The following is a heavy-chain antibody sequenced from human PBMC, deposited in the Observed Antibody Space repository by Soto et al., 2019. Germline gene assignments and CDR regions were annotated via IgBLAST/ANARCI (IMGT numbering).Heavy chain of an antibody. V-gene: IGHV1-69*06. Sequence: QVQLVQSGAEVKKPGSSVKVSCKASGGTFSSHAINWVRQAPGQGLEWMGGIIPKSGTTNYAQKFQGRVTFSAYTTSTTVYMELSSLRSEDTAVYYCARDTTGNIVPYFDYWGQGTLVTVSS. CDR2: IIPKSGTT. D-gene: IGHD1-1*01. J-gene: IGHJ4*02. CDR1: GGTFSSHA. CDR3: ARDTTGNIVPYFDY.